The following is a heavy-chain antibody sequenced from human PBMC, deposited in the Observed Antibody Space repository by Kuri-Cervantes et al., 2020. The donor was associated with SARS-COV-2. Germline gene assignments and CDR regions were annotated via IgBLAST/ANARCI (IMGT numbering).Heavy chain of an antibody. CDR1: GFTFSDYY. Sequence: GTLSLTCAASGFTFSDYYMSWIRQAPGKGLEWVSYISSSGSTIYYADSVKGQFTISRDNAKNSLYLQMNSLRAEDTAVYYCARPEMVRGVDYWGQGTLVTVSS. CDR2: ISSSGSTI. D-gene: IGHD5-24*01. V-gene: IGHV3-11*01. J-gene: IGHJ4*02. CDR3: ARPEMVRGVDY.